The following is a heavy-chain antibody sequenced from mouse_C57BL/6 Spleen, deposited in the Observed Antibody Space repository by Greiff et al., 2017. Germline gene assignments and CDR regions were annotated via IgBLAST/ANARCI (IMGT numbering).Heavy chain of an antibody. V-gene: IGHV1-80*01. J-gene: IGHJ4*01. Sequence: QVQLQQSGAELVQPGASVKISCKASGYAFSSYWMNWVKQRPGKGLEWIGQIYPGDGDTNYNGKFKGKATLTADKSSSTAYMQLSSLTSEDSAVYFCARSENYYGSSPYYYAMDYWGQGTSVTVSS. CDR2: IYPGDGDT. CDR3: ARSENYYGSSPYYYAMDY. CDR1: GYAFSSYW. D-gene: IGHD1-1*01.